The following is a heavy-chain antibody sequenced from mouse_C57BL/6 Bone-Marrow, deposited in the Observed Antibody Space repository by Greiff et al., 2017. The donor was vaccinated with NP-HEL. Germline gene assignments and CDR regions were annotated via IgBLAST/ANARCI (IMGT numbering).Heavy chain of an antibody. CDR1: GYSITSGYY. J-gene: IGHJ3*01. V-gene: IGHV3-6*01. D-gene: IGHD4-1*01. Sequence: EVKLEESGPGLVKPSQSLSLTCSVTGYSITSGYYWNWIRQFPGNKLEWMGYISYDGSNNYNPSLKNRISITRDTSKNQFFLKLNSVTTEDTATYYCARAPDQAYWGQGTLVTVSA. CDR2: ISYDGSN. CDR3: ARAPDQAY.